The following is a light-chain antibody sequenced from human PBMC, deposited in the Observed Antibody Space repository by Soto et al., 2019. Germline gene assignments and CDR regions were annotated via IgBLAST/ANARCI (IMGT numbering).Light chain of an antibody. CDR2: SAS. Sequence: IVMTQSPATLPVSPGESATLSCRASQSVGTNLAWYQQTPGQAPRVLIHSASTRATGIPARFSGSGSDTEFTLTISGLQSEDFAIYYCQQYNNGPPYSFGQGTKLENK. V-gene: IGKV3-15*01. CDR1: QSVGTN. J-gene: IGKJ2*01. CDR3: QQYNNGPPYS.